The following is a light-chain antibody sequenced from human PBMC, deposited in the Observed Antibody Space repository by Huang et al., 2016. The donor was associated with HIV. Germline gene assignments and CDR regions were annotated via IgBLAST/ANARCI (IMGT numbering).Light chain of an antibody. V-gene: IGKV1-6*02. CDR1: QDITND. CDR3: LQDFTYPRT. CDR2: AAS. Sequence: AIQLTPSPSSLSASGGDRVTITCRASQDITNDLGWYQQKPGKAPKLLISAASTLRSGVPSRFSGSGSGTDFTLTISSLQPEDFATYFCLQDFTYPRTFGRGTRVEI. J-gene: IGKJ1*01.